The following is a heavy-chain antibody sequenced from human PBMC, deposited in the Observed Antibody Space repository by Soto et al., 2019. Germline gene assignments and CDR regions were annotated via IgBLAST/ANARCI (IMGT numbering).Heavy chain of an antibody. J-gene: IGHJ5*02. D-gene: IGHD3-22*01. CDR3: TSSYYYDSSGPLGDWFDP. V-gene: IGHV1-69*13. Sequence: SVKVSCKASGGTFSSYAISWVRQAPGQGLEWMGGIIPIFGTANYAQKFQGRVTITADESTSTAYMELSSLRSEDTAVYYCTSSYYYDSSGPLGDWFDPWGQGTLVTVSS. CDR1: GGTFSSYA. CDR2: IIPIFGTA.